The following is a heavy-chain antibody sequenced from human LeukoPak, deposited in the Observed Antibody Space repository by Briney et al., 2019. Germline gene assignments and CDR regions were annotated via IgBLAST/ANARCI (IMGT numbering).Heavy chain of an antibody. Sequence: GASVKVSCKASGGTFSSYAISWVRQAPGQGLEWMGRIIPIFGTANYAQKFQGRVTITTDESTSTAYMELSSLRSEDTAVYYCARGWYHYDSSGPDAFDIWGQGTMVTVSS. D-gene: IGHD3-22*01. V-gene: IGHV1-69*05. CDR1: GGTFSSYA. CDR2: IIPIFGTA. CDR3: ARGWYHYDSSGPDAFDI. J-gene: IGHJ3*02.